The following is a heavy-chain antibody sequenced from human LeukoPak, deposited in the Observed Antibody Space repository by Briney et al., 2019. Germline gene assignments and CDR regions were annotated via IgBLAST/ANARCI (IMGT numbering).Heavy chain of an antibody. J-gene: IGHJ4*02. CDR3: ARDTVPLGAPGENGDFFDC. CDR1: GFTLCNYA. D-gene: IGHD3-16*01. Sequence: GGALRLPLAAPGFTLCNYALSWGRPAPGRGGEWVSSICVNTYYTDSVKGRFTISRVNAKNTLYLQMNRLSAEDTALYYCARDTVPLGAPGENGDFFDCWGQGTLVTVSS. V-gene: IGHV3-23*01. CDR2: ICVNT.